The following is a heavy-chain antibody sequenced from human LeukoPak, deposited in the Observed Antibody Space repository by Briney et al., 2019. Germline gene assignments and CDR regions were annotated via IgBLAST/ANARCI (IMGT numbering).Heavy chain of an antibody. CDR1: GFTFSSYC. J-gene: IGHJ4*02. D-gene: IGHD1-1*01. Sequence: GGSLRLSCVASGFTFSSYCMHWVRQAPGKGLVWVLRIHSDGSSRKYADSVGGRFTISRDNAKKTLYPQMNSMRAENTAVYFCARDDAATGIIFDYWGQGTLVTVSS. V-gene: IGHV3-74*03. CDR3: ARDDAATGIIFDY. CDR2: IHSDGSSR.